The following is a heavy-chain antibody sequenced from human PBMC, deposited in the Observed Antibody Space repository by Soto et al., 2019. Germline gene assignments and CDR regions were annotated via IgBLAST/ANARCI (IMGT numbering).Heavy chain of an antibody. J-gene: IGHJ5*02. CDR1: GYTFTDYD. D-gene: IGHD2-15*01. CDR2: MNPNSGET. CDR3: ARVAGAARPRWYNWFDP. Sequence: QEQLVQSGAEVKKPGASVKVSCKTSGYTFTDYDINWVRQATGQGLEWIGWMNPNSGETGYAQKFQGRVTMTRSASLSTAYLALSGLRSEYTAVYYCARVAGAARPRWYNWFDPWGQGTLVTVSS. V-gene: IGHV1-8*01.